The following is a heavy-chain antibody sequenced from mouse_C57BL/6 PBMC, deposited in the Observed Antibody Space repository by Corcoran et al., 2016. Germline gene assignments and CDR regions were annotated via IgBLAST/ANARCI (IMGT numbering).Heavy chain of an antibody. CDR1: GYTFTTYG. Sequence: QIQLVQSGPELKKPGETVKISCKASGYTFTTYGMSWVKQAPGKGLKWMGWINTYSGVPTYADDFKGRFAFSLETSASTAYLQINNLKNEDTATYFSARDYSSSAAMDYWGQGTSVTVSS. D-gene: IGHD1-1*01. CDR2: INTYSGVP. CDR3: ARDYSSSAAMDY. J-gene: IGHJ4*01. V-gene: IGHV9-3*01.